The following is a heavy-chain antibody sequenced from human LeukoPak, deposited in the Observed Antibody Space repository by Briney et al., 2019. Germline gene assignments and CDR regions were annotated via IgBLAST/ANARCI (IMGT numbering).Heavy chain of an antibody. D-gene: IGHD3-22*01. CDR1: GGSISSYY. CDR3: ARGARYYDSSTFHFDY. Sequence: SETLSLTCTVSGGSISSYYWSWLRQPAGKGLEWIGRFFISGSTNYNPSLKSRVTMSLDTSTNQFSLKLTSVTAADTAVYYCARGARYYDSSTFHFDYWGQGTLVTVSS. J-gene: IGHJ4*02. CDR2: FFISGST. V-gene: IGHV4-4*07.